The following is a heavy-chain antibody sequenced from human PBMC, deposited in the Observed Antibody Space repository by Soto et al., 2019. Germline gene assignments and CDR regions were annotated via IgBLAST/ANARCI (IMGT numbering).Heavy chain of an antibody. CDR2: ISYDGRNK. V-gene: IGHV3-30*18. Sequence: QVQLVESGGGVVQPGRSLRLSCAASGFTFSSYGMHWVRQAPVKGLEWVAVISYDGRNKYYADSGKGRLTISRDNSKNTLYLQMNSLRAEDTAVYYCAKDLWELAYYFDYWGQVTLVTVSS. CDR3: AKDLWELAYYFDY. CDR1: GFTFSSYG. D-gene: IGHD1-26*01. J-gene: IGHJ4*02.